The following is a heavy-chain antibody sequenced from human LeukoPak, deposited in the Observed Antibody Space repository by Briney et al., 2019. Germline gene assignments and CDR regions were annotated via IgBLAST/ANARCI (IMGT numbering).Heavy chain of an antibody. D-gene: IGHD4-23*01. Sequence: ASVKVSCKASGYSFTSQAINWVRQAPGQGRQWMGGVNTTTGNPTYAQSFTGRFVFAFDTSVSTAYLQISSLKAEDTAVYYCVGAEASVGYFDYWGQGTLVTVSS. CDR1: GYSFTSQA. CDR2: VNTTTGNP. J-gene: IGHJ4*02. V-gene: IGHV7-4-1*02. CDR3: VGAEASVGYFDY.